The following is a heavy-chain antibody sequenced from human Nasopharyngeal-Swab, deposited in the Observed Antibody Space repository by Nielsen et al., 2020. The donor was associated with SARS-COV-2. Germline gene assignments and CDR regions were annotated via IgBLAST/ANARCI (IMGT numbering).Heavy chain of an antibody. CDR2: ISSSSSYI. D-gene: IGHD3-3*01. CDR1: GFTFSSYA. Sequence: GGSLRLSCAASGFTFSSYAMSWVRQAPGKGLEWVSSISSSSSYIYYADSVKGRFTISRDNAKNSLYLQMNSLRAEDTAVYYCARDREVSITIFGVVNDPYYYYGMDVWGQGTTVTVSS. CDR3: ARDREVSITIFGVVNDPYYYYGMDV. J-gene: IGHJ6*02. V-gene: IGHV3-21*01.